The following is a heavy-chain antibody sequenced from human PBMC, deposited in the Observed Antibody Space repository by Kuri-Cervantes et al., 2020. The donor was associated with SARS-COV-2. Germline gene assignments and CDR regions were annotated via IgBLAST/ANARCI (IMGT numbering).Heavy chain of an antibody. CDR3: AMHSLRFLEWFYYYGMDV. D-gene: IGHD3-3*01. CDR2: IIPIFGTA. CDR1: GGTFSSYA. J-gene: IGHJ6*02. Sequence: SVKVSCKASGGTFSSYAISWVRQAPGQGLEWMGGIIPIFGTANYAQKFQGRVTITADKSTSTAYMELSSLRSEDTAVYYCAMHSLRFLEWFYYYGMDVWGQGTTVTVSS. V-gene: IGHV1-69*06.